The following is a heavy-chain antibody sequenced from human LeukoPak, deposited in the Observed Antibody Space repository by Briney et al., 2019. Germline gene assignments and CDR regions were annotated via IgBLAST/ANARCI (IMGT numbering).Heavy chain of an antibody. CDR3: ARGLSYYGSGSYYYYYYGMDV. J-gene: IGHJ6*02. D-gene: IGHD3-10*01. Sequence: ASVKVSCKASGYTFTSYDINWVRQATGQGLEWMGWMNPNSGNTGYAQKFQGRVTMTRNTSISTACMELSSLRSEDTAVYYCARGLSYYGSGSYYYYYYGMDVWGQGTTVTVSS. CDR1: GYTFTSYD. CDR2: MNPNSGNT. V-gene: IGHV1-8*01.